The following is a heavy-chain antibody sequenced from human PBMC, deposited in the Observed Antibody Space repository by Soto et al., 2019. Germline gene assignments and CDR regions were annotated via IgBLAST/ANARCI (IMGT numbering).Heavy chain of an antibody. CDR2: FDPEDGET. CDR3: ATNSAVILTGYYYFDY. J-gene: IGHJ4*02. Sequence: ASVKVYCKVSGYTLTELSMHWVRQAPGKGLEWMGGFDPEDGETIYAQKFQGRVTMTEDTSTDTAYMELSSLRSEDTAVYYCATNSAVILTGYYYFDYWGQGTLVTVSS. D-gene: IGHD3-9*01. V-gene: IGHV1-24*01. CDR1: GYTLTELS.